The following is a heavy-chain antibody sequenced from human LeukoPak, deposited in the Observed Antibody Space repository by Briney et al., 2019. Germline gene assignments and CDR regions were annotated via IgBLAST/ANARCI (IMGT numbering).Heavy chain of an antibody. V-gene: IGHV4-39*07. J-gene: IGHJ4*02. Sequence: PSETLSLTCTVSGGSINSRNYYWAWIRQPPGKGLEWIGSISYSGSTYYSLSLKSRVTISVDRSKNQFSLKLSSVTAADTAVYYCAREPKGTYYYDSSGSRVDYWGQGTLVTVSS. D-gene: IGHD3-22*01. CDR2: ISYSGST. CDR3: AREPKGTYYYDSSGSRVDY. CDR1: GGSINSRNYY.